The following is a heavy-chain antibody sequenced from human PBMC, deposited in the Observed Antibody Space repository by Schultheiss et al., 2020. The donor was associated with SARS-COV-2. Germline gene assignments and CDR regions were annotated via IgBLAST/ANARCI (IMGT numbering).Heavy chain of an antibody. CDR3: ARTVVATTRDWYFDL. V-gene: IGHV1-2*02. Sequence: ASVKVSCKASGYTFTGYYMHWVRQAPGQGLEWMGWINPNSGGTNYAQKFQGRVTMTRDTSISTAYMELSRLRSDDTAVYYCARTVVATTRDWYFDLWGRDTLVTVSS. J-gene: IGHJ2*01. D-gene: IGHD5-12*01. CDR2: INPNSGGT. CDR1: GYTFTGYY.